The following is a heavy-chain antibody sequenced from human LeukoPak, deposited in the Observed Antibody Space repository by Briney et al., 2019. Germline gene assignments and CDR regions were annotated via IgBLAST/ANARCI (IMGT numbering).Heavy chain of an antibody. V-gene: IGHV3-15*01. CDR3: TTDSSYRITMVRGVIIKMKDLDY. CDR1: GFTFSNAW. J-gene: IGHJ4*02. Sequence: GGSLRLSRAASGFTFSNAWMSWVRQAPGKGLEWVGRIKSKTDGGTTDYAAPVKGRFTISRDDSKNTLYLQMYSLKTEDTAVYYCTTDSSYRITMVRGVIIKMKDLDYWGQGTLVTVSS. D-gene: IGHD3-10*01. CDR2: IKSKTDGGTT.